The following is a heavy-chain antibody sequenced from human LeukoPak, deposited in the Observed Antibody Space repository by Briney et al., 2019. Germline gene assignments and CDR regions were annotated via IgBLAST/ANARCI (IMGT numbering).Heavy chain of an antibody. CDR2: INPNSGGT. V-gene: IGHV1-2*02. J-gene: IGHJ4*02. CDR3: ARIVAAAGTSHY. Sequence: ASVKVSCKASGYTFNGYYMHWVRQAPGQGLEWMGWINPNSGGTNYAQKFQGRVTMTRDTSISTAYMELSRLRSDDTAVYYCARIVAAAGTSHYWGQGTLVTVSS. D-gene: IGHD6-13*01. CDR1: GYTFNGYY.